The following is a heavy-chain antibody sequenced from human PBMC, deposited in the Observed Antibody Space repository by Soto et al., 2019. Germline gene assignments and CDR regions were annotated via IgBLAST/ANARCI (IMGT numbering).Heavy chain of an antibody. CDR2: IIPICGTE. D-gene: IGHD3-10*01. CDR1: GGTFSSYA. V-gene: IGHV1-69*01. Sequence: QVQLVQSGAEVKKPGSSVKVSCKASGGTFSSYAISWVRQAPGQGLEWMGGIIPICGTENYAQKFQGRVTITADESTSTDYMELSSLRSEDTAVYYCARESGYMTMVRDQWGYFDYWGQGTLVTVSS. CDR3: ARESGYMTMVRDQWGYFDY. J-gene: IGHJ4*02.